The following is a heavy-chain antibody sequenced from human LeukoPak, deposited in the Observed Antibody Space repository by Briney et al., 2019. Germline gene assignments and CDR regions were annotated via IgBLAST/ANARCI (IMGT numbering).Heavy chain of an antibody. CDR2: IKQDGSEK. Sequence: GGSLRLSCAASGFTFSRYSMNWVRQAPGKGLAWVANIKQDGSEKYYVDSVKGRFTISRDNAKNSLYLQMNSLRAEDTAVYYCARREYSFGQYFFDYWGQGTLVTVSS. V-gene: IGHV3-7*01. J-gene: IGHJ4*02. CDR1: GFTFSRYS. CDR3: ARREYSFGQYFFDY. D-gene: IGHD5-18*01.